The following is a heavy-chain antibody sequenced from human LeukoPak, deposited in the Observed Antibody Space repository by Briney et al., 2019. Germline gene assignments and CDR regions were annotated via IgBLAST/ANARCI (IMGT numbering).Heavy chain of an antibody. CDR3: ARDLVASEDY. CDR1: GFIFSRYT. V-gene: IGHV3-21*05. CDR2: ISSSSSYT. D-gene: IGHD5-12*01. Sequence: GGSLRLSCAASGFIFSRYTINWVRQAPGKGLEWVSYISSSSSYTNYADSVKGRFTISRDNAKNSLYLQMNSLRAEDTAVYYCARDLVASEDYWGQGTLVTVSP. J-gene: IGHJ4*02.